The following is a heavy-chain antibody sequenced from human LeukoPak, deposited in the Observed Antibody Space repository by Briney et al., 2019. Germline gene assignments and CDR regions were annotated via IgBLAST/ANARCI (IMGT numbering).Heavy chain of an antibody. D-gene: IGHD2-21*02. CDR2: ISYDGSKK. J-gene: IGHJ4*02. CDR1: GFTFSSYA. CDR3: ARDPAYCGGDCYSGYFDY. Sequence: GWALRLSCAASGFTFSSYAMHWVRQAPGKGLEWVAVISYDGSKKYYADSVKGRFTISRDNSKNTLYLQMNSLRAEDTAVYYCARDPAYCGGDCYSGYFDYWGQGTLVTVSS. V-gene: IGHV3-30-3*01.